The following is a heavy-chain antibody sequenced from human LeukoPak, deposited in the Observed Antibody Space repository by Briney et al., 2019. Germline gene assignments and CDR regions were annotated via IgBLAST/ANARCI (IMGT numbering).Heavy chain of an antibody. Sequence: SETLSLTSTVSGGSISSYYWSWIRQPPGKGLEWIGYIYYSGSTNYNPSLKSRVTISVDTSKSQFSLKLSSVTAADTAVYYCARGYLEWLLYLDYWGQGTLVTVSS. V-gene: IGHV4-59*01. J-gene: IGHJ4*02. CDR2: IYYSGST. CDR3: ARGYLEWLLYLDY. D-gene: IGHD3-3*01. CDR1: GGSISSYY.